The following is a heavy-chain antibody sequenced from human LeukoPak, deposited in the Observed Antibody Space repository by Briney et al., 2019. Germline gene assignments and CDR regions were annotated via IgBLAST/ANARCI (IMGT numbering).Heavy chain of an antibody. J-gene: IGHJ5*02. CDR1: GGSISSHY. CDR2: IYYSGST. V-gene: IGHV4-59*08. D-gene: IGHD4-11*01. CDR3: ARHDDYSNYNWFDP. Sequence: SETLSLTCTVSGGSISSHYWSWIRQPPGKGLEWIGYIYYSGSTNYNPSLKSRVTISVDTSKNQFSLKLSSVTAADTAVYYCARHDDYSNYNWFDPWGQGTLVTVSS.